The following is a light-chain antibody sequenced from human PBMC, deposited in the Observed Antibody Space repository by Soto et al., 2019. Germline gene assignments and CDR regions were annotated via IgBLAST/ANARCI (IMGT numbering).Light chain of an antibody. CDR3: CSYAGDNTYV. Sequence: QSALTQPASVSGSPGQSITISCTGTGSDVGQYNLVSWYQQHPGKAPKLMIFEVSKRPSGASNRFSGSKSDNTASLTISGLQAEDEADYYCCSYAGDNTYVFGTGTKLTV. CDR1: GSDVGQYNL. CDR2: EVS. J-gene: IGLJ1*01. V-gene: IGLV2-23*02.